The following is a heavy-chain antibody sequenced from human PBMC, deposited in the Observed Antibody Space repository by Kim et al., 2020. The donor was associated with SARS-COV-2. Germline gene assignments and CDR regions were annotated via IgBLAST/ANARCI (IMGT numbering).Heavy chain of an antibody. J-gene: IGHJ6*02. V-gene: IGHV3-23*01. Sequence: GGSLRLSCAASGFNFSNYAINWVRQAPGKGLEWVSYISGSGEATSYADSVKGRFIISRDNPKNTVYLQMNTLRVEDTAEYYCVRCTDIFSPMDVWGQGTT. D-gene: IGHD5-18*01. CDR3: VRCTDIFSPMDV. CDR2: ISGSGEAT. CDR1: GFNFSNYA.